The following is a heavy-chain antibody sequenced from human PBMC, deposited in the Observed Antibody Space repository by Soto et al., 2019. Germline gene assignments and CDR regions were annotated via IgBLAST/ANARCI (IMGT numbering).Heavy chain of an antibody. CDR3: ARDKKITGTHYYYYGMDV. J-gene: IGHJ6*02. Sequence: SVKVSCKASGGTFSSYAISWVRHAPGQGLEWMGGIIPIFGTANYAQKFQGRVTITADESTSTAYMELSSLRSEDTAVYYCARDKKITGTHYYYYGMDVWGQGTTVTVSS. CDR2: IIPIFGTA. V-gene: IGHV1-69*13. D-gene: IGHD1-7*01. CDR1: GGTFSSYA.